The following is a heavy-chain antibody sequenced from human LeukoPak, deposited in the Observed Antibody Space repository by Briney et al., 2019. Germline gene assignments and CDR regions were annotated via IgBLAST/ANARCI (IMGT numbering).Heavy chain of an antibody. CDR3: ATQGYSSGWTRFDP. J-gene: IGHJ5*02. CDR2: IYYSGST. CDR1: GGSFSGYY. V-gene: IGHV4-34*01. Sequence: SETLSLTCAVYGGSFSGYYWSWIRQPPGKGLEWIGSIYYSGSTYYNPSLKSRVTISVDTSKNQFSLKLSSVTAADTAVYYCATQGYSSGWTRFDPWGQGTLVTVSS. D-gene: IGHD6-19*01.